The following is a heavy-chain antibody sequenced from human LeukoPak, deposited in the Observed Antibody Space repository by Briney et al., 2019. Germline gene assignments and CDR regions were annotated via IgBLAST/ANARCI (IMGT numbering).Heavy chain of an antibody. CDR1: GYSFTSYW. D-gene: IGHD1-26*01. Sequence: GESLKISCKGSGYSFTSYWIGWMRQMPGKGLEWMGIIYPGDSDTRYSPSFQGQVTISADKSISTAYLQWSSLKASDTAMYYCASQSGSYGLAYYYYYMDVWGKGTTVTVSS. J-gene: IGHJ6*03. V-gene: IGHV5-51*01. CDR2: IYPGDSDT. CDR3: ASQSGSYGLAYYYYYMDV.